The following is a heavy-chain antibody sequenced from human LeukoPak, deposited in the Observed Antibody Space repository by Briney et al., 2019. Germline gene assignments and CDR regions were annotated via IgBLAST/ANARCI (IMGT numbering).Heavy chain of an antibody. CDR3: ARGVDYGLDC. D-gene: IGHD3-16*01. J-gene: IGHJ4*02. Sequence: PGGSLRLSCAASGFTLTRSAMNWVRQAPGKGLEWISHLTTADSAIYADSVKGRFTISRDNADNSLSLQMNSLRAEDTAVYYCARGVDYGLDCWGQGTLVTVSS. V-gene: IGHV3-48*03. CDR1: GFTLTRSA. CDR2: LTTADSAI.